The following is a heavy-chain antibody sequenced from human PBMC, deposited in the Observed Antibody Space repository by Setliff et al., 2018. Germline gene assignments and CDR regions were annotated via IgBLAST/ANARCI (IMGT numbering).Heavy chain of an antibody. CDR2: IRQDGNNK. D-gene: IGHD5-12*01. CDR3: AKEVMGLHLSGLDY. CDR1: GFTFGSHG. J-gene: IGHJ4*02. V-gene: IGHV3-30*02. Sequence: GESLKLSCAASGFTFGSHGMHWVRQAPGKGLEWVAFIRQDGNNKYYRDSVRGRFTISRDNSKTTLFLQMNSLRPEDTGIYYCAKEVMGLHLSGLDYWGQGNLVTVSS.